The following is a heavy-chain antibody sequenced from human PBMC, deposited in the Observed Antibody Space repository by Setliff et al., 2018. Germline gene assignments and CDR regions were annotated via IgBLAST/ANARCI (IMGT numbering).Heavy chain of an antibody. D-gene: IGHD1-26*01. CDR3: ARAPTTYYMYYMDV. Sequence: PSETLSLTCSVSGFSIRDLYFWGWVRQPPGMGLEWIGHMFHSGNTYYNSSLRGRVTISMDTSQNQFSLRLESVTAADTAVYFCARAPTTYYMYYMDVWGEGTTVTVSS. CDR2: MFHSGNT. V-gene: IGHV4-38-2*02. CDR1: GFSIRDLYF. J-gene: IGHJ6*03.